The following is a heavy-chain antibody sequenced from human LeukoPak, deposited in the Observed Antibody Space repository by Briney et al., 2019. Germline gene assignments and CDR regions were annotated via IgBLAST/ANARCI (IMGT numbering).Heavy chain of an antibody. D-gene: IGHD2-15*01. CDR3: ARGCSGGSCPLGYFDL. CDR2: INPNSGGT. V-gene: IGHV1-2*02. CDR1: GYTFTGYY. J-gene: IGHJ2*01. Sequence: ASVTVSCKASGYTFTGYYIHWVRQAPGQGLEWVGWINPNSGGTNYAQKFQGRVTMTSDTSVSTAYMELSRLRSDDTAVYYCARGCSGGSCPLGYFDLWGRGTLVTVSS.